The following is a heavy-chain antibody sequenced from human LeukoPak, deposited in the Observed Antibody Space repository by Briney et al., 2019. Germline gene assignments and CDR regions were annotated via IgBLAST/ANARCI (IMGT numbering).Heavy chain of an antibody. CDR3: ARDRLVLRYFDWLGDYYYGMDV. Sequence: GGSLRLSCAASGFTFSSYAMSWVRQAPGKGLEWVSVIYSGGSTYYADSVKGRFTISRDNSKNTLYLQMNSLRAEDTAVYYCARDRLVLRYFDWLGDYYYGMDVWGQGTTVTVSS. V-gene: IGHV3-66*01. CDR2: IYSGGST. D-gene: IGHD3-9*01. CDR1: GFTFSSYA. J-gene: IGHJ6*02.